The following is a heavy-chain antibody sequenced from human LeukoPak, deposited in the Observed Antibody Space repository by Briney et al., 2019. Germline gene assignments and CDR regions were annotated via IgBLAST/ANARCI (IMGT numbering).Heavy chain of an antibody. CDR2: ISSSGSTI. CDR1: GFTFSSYE. V-gene: IGHV3-48*03. J-gene: IGHJ4*02. CDR3: ARHSWRRSLAAAGSSRGYFDY. Sequence: GGSLRLSCAASGFTFSSYEMNWVRQAPGKGLEWVSYISSSGSTIYYADSVKGRFTISRDNAKNSLYLQMNSLRAEDTAVYYCARHSWRRSLAAAGSSRGYFDYWGQGTLVTVSS. D-gene: IGHD6-13*01.